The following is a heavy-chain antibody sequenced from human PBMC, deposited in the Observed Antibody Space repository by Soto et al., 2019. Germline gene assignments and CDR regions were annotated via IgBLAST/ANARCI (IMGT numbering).Heavy chain of an antibody. Sequence: SQTLSLTCAISGDSVSSNSAAWNWIRQSPSRGLEWLGRTYYRSKWYNDYAVSVKSRITINPDTSKNQFSLQLNSVTPEDTAVYYCARGGTFSSSWVRFFGYWGQGTLVTVSS. CDR1: GDSVSSNSAA. J-gene: IGHJ4*02. D-gene: IGHD6-13*01. CDR3: ARGGTFSSSWVRFFGY. V-gene: IGHV6-1*01. CDR2: TYYRSKWYN.